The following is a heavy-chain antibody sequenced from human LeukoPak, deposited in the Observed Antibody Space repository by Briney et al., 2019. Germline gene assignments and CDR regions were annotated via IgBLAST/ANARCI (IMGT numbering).Heavy chain of an antibody. CDR1: GHTFTEYY. CDR3: ARAPPPRSWSNSSVHLDY. V-gene: IGHV1-2*02. J-gene: IGHJ4*02. CDR2: IKSKSGGT. D-gene: IGHD6-6*01. Sequence: ASVTVSCKASGHTFTEYYIQWVRQAPGQGLEWLGLIKSKSGGTNSAQKFQGRATLTRDTSISTAYMELSRLTSADTAVYYCARAPPPRSWSNSSVHLDYWGQGTLVSVSS.